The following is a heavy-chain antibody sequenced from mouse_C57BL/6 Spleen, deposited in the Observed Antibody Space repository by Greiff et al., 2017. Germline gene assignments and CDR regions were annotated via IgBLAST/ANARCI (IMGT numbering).Heavy chain of an antibody. CDR1: GYAFSSSW. J-gene: IGHJ3*01. D-gene: IGHD1-1*01. V-gene: IGHV1-82*01. CDR2: IYPGDGDT. Sequence: QVQLQQSGPELVKPGASVKISCAASGYAFSSSWLNWVKQRPGRGLEWIGRIYPGDGDTNYNGQFKGKPTPIADHSSSTDYMLLSNLTSEDSAVYFCARGYYDGSPSWFAYWGQGTLVTVSA. CDR3: ARGYYDGSPSWFAY.